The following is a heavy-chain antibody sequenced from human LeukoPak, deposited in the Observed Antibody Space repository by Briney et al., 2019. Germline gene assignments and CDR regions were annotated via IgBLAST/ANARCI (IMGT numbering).Heavy chain of an antibody. CDR3: ARDSPQSVAAAGTRGDY. V-gene: IGHV3-48*01. J-gene: IGHJ4*02. Sequence: GGSLRLSCAASGFTFSSYAMSWVRQAPGKGLEWVSYISSSSSTIYYADSVKGRFTISRDNAKNSLYLQMNSLRAEDTAVYYCARDSPQSVAAAGTRGDYWGQGTLVTVSS. CDR1: GFTFSSYA. D-gene: IGHD6-13*01. CDR2: ISSSSSTI.